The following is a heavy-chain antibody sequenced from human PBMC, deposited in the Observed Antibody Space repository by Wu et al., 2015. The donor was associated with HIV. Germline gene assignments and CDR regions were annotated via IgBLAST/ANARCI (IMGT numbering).Heavy chain of an antibody. J-gene: IGHJ4*02. CDR2: FNPEEREK. CDR1: GYTLSKLP. Sequence: QVQLIQSGAEVKKPGSSVKVSCQLSGYTLSKLPIHWVRQAPGKGPEWMGGFNPEEREKVYAQKFQGRVTMTEDISTDTAYMELSSLKSDDTARYYCATGIMTVGGTYYFDYWGQGTLVTVSS. CDR3: ATGIMTVGGTYYFDY. V-gene: IGHV1-24*01. D-gene: IGHD6-19*01.